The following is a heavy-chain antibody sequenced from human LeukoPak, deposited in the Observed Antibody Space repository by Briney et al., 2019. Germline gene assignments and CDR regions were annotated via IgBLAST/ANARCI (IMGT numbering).Heavy chain of an antibody. D-gene: IGHD3-10*01. Sequence: GDCLRLSCATSGFTFSDYPMNWVRQAPGKGLERVSNIRTSTEGANYAIYADSVKGRVTFSRDDAKSTLYLHMHSLRAEDTAVYYCAKDRDYGSALDYWGQGTLVTVS. CDR3: AKDRDYGSALDY. CDR1: GFTFSDYP. CDR2: IRTSTEGANYA. V-gene: IGHV3-11*06. J-gene: IGHJ4*02.